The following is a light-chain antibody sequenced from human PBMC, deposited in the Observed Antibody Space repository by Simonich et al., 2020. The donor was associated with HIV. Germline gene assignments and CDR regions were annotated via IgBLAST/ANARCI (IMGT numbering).Light chain of an antibody. CDR2: DAS. CDR1: QSVSSY. J-gene: IGKJ5*01. CDR3: QQLNSYPIT. V-gene: IGKV3-11*01. Sequence: EIVLTQSPGTLSLSPGERATLSCRASQSVSSYLAWYQQKPGQAPRLLIYDASNRATGIPARFSGSGSGTDFTLTISSLEPEDFATYYCQQLNSYPITFGQGTRLEMK.